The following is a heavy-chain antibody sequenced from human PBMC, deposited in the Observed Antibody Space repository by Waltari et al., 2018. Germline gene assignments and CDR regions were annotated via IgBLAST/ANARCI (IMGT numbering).Heavy chain of an antibody. V-gene: IGHV3-23*04. Sequence: EVQLVESGGGLVQPGGSLRLSCAASGFTFSSYAMSWVRPAPGKGLEWVSAISGRGGSTYTADSVNGRFTISSDKSKHTLELQMNTLRAEDTAVYYCATSYPRDYDAFDIWGQGTMVTVSS. J-gene: IGHJ3*02. CDR2: ISGRGGST. CDR3: ATSYPRDYDAFDI. D-gene: IGHD4-17*01. CDR1: GFTFSSYA.